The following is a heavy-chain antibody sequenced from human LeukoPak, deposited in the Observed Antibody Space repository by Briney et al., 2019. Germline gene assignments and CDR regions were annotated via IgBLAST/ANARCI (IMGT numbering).Heavy chain of an antibody. V-gene: IGHV3-21*04. J-gene: IGHJ4*02. CDR2: ISSSSSYI. D-gene: IGHD3-10*01. CDR3: AKEALLWFGEPGGY. Sequence: GGSLRLSCAASGFTFSSYSMNWVRQAPGKGLEWVSSISSSSSYIYYADSVKGRFTISRDNAKNSLYLQMNSLRAEDTAVYYCAKEALLWFGEPGGYWGQGTLVTVSS. CDR1: GFTFSSYS.